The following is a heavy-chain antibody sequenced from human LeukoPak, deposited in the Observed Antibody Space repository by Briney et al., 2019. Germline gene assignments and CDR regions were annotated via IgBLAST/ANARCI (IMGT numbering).Heavy chain of an antibody. Sequence: GGSLRLSCAASGFTVSSNSLSWVRQAPGKGLFWVSGISAGGGSTYYADSVKGRFTISRDNSRNTLYLQMNSLSAEDTAVYYCAKDAAGPEYWGQGTLVTVSS. CDR2: ISAGGGST. V-gene: IGHV3-23*01. J-gene: IGHJ4*02. CDR3: AKDAAGPEY. D-gene: IGHD6-13*01. CDR1: GFTVSSNS.